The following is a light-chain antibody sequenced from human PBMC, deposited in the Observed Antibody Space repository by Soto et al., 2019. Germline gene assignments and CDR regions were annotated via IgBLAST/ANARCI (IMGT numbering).Light chain of an antibody. CDR1: SSNIGGNT. CDR2: GND. V-gene: IGLV1-44*01. CDR3: AAWDDSLNAFV. J-gene: IGLJ1*01. Sequence: QSVLTQPPSASGTAGRRVTISCSGGSSNIGGNTVNWYQQLPGTAPKLLIYGNDQRPSGVPDRFSGSKSGTSASLAISGLQSEDEAYYYCAAWDDSLNAFVFGTGTKLTV.